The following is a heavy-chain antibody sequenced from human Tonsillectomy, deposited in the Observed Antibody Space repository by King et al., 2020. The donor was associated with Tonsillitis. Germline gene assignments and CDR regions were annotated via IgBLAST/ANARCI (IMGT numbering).Heavy chain of an antibody. CDR2: ISGSGGGGST. Sequence: VQLVESGGGLVQPGGSLRLSCAASGFTFSSYAMNWVRRAPGKGLEWVSGISGSGGGGSTYYAASVKGRFTISRDNSKNTLYLLMNSLRAEDTAVYYCAKDISTVVTWLDNWGQGNLVTVSS. D-gene: IGHD4-23*01. CDR1: GFTFSSYA. V-gene: IGHV3-23*04. CDR3: AKDISTVVTWLDN. J-gene: IGHJ4*02.